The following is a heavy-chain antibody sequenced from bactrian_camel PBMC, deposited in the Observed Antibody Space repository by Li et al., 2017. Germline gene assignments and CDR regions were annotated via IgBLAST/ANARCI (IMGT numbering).Heavy chain of an antibody. D-gene: IGHD1*01. CDR1: GSKDHYNTCS. CDR2: INPAGSST. CDR3: AKCWSGYAEFEFGV. V-gene: IGHV3S1*01. J-gene: IGHJ6*01. Sequence: VQLVESGGGSVQTGGSLKLSCEVSGSKDHYNTCSLGWYRQAPGKGLEWVSTINPAGSSTYYADSVKGRFTISRDNAKNTLYLQLNSLKNDDTAMYYCAKCWSGYAEFEFGVRAQGTQVTVS.